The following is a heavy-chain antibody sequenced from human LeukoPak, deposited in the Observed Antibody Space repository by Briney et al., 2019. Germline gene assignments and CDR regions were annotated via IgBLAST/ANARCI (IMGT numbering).Heavy chain of an antibody. J-gene: IGHJ6*03. CDR3: AKGPFSTKPYYMDV. D-gene: IGHD2-2*01. CDR1: GGSISSIN. Sequence: GTLSLTCAVSGGSISSINWWSWVRRPPGKGLEWVSAISGSGGSTYYADSVKGRFTISRDNSKNTLYLQMNSLRAEDTAVYYCAKGPFSTKPYYMDVWGKGTTVTVSS. V-gene: IGHV3-23*01. CDR2: ISGSGGST.